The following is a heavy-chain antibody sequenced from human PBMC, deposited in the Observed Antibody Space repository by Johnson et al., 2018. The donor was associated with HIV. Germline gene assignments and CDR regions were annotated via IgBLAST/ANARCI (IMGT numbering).Heavy chain of an antibody. CDR1: GFTFGDYA. D-gene: IGHD4-23*01. J-gene: IGHJ3*02. CDR3: TRALRLYVDAFDI. V-gene: IGHV3-49*04. Sequence: DVQVVESGGGLVQPGRSLRLSCTTSGFTFGDYALSWVRQAPGRGLEWVGFIRSKAYGGTTEYAASVKGRITISRDDSKNIAYLQMKSLKTEDLALYYCTRALRLYVDAFDIWGQGTMVTVFS. CDR2: IRSKAYGGTT.